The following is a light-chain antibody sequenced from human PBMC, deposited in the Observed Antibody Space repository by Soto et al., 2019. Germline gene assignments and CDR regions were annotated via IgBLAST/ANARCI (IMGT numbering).Light chain of an antibody. V-gene: IGKV1-5*01. Sequence: DSQLTQYPSTLSASVGERVTITCRASQSPNNWMAWYQQKSGKAPKLLIYDVSTLASGVPSRFSGSVSGTECALTISSLQPDDSATYYCQKYYRYPVTFGQGTKVDVK. J-gene: IGKJ2*01. CDR2: DVS. CDR1: QSPNNW. CDR3: QKYYRYPVT.